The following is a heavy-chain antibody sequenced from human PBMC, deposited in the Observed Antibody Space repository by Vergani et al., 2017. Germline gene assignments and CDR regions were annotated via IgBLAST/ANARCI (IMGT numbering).Heavy chain of an antibody. CDR2: ISGSGGST. CDR1: GFTFSSYA. V-gene: IGHV3-23*04. D-gene: IGHD3-16*01. J-gene: IGHJ4*02. CDR3: AKDWGSTQRPGRYYFDY. Sequence: VQLVESGGGVVQPGRSLRLSCAASGFTFSSYAMSWVRQAPGKGLEWVSAISGSGGSTYYADSVKGRFTISRDNSKNTLYLQMNSLRAEDTAVYYCAKDWGSTQRPGRYYFDYWGQGTLVTVSS.